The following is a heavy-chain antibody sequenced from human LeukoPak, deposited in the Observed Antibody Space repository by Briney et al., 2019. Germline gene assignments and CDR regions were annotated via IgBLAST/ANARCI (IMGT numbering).Heavy chain of an antibody. Sequence: GGSLRLSCAASGFTFSSYGMHWVRQAPGKGLEWVAFIRYDGSNKYYADSVKGRFTISRDNSKNTLYLQMNSLRAEDTAVYYCAKDNGPDYYDSSGYYDPYYMDVWGKGTTVTVSS. CDR2: IRYDGSNK. V-gene: IGHV3-30*02. J-gene: IGHJ6*03. CDR3: AKDNGPDYYDSSGYYDPYYMDV. D-gene: IGHD3-22*01. CDR1: GFTFSSYG.